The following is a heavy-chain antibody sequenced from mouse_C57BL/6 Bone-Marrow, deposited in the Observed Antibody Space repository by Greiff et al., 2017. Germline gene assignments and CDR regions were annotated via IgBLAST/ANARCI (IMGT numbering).Heavy chain of an antibody. J-gene: IGHJ2*01. D-gene: IGHD1-1*01. V-gene: IGHV1-64*01. CDR1: GYTFTIYW. CDR2: IHPNSGST. CDR3: ARRDYYGSSYGY. Sequence: QVQLQQPGAELVKPGASVKLSCKASGYTFTIYWMHWVKQRPGQGLEWIGMIHPNSGSTNYNEKFKSKATLTVDKSSSTAYMQLSSLTSEDSAVYYCARRDYYGSSYGYWGQGTTLTVSS.